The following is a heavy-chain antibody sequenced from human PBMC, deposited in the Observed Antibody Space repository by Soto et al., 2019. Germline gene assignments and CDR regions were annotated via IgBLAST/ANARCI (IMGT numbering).Heavy chain of an antibody. CDR1: GYTFTGYY. D-gene: IGHD3-10*01. CDR2: INPNSGGT. V-gene: IGHV1-2*04. CDR3: ARYCRLGDYRYDYDGMDV. J-gene: IGHJ6*02. Sequence: ASVKVSCKASGYTFTGYYMHWVRQAPGQGLEWMGWINPNSGGTNYAQKFQGWVTMSRDTSISTAYMELSRLRSDDTAVYYCARYCRLGDYRYDYDGMDVWGQGTTVTVSS.